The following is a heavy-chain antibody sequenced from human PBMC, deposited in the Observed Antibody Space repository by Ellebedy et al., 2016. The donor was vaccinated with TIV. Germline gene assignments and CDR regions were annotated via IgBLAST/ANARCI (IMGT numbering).Heavy chain of an antibody. CDR3: ARGRQYHDSGGYYLDS. J-gene: IGHJ5*01. Sequence: SETLSLXXAVYGGSFSGYYWSWIRRPLGKGLEWIGEINHGGVTNNNPSLKSRFTISVDPFKNQFSLKLSSVTTADTAVYYCARGRQYHDSGGYYLDSWGRGTLVTVSS. CDR2: INHGGVT. V-gene: IGHV4-34*01. D-gene: IGHD3-22*01. CDR1: GGSFSGYY.